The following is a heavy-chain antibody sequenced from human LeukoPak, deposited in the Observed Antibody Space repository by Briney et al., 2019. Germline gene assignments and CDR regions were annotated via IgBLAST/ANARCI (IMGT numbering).Heavy chain of an antibody. V-gene: IGHV3-48*02. J-gene: IGHJ4*02. Sequence: GGSLRLSCAASGFTFSSYSMNWVRQAPGKGPEWLSYISSRSTTIYYADSVKGRFTISRDNAKNSLYLQMNSLRDEDTAAYYCAKDIPFVHGGGGQGTLVTVSS. CDR2: ISSRSTTI. D-gene: IGHD3-16*01. CDR3: AKDIPFVHGG. CDR1: GFTFSSYS.